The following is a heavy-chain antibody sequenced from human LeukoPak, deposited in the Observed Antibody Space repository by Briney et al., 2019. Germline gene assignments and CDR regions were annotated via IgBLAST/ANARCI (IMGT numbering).Heavy chain of an antibody. CDR3: ARRYCSSTSCTLDY. J-gene: IGHJ4*02. V-gene: IGHV3-48*03. CDR2: ISSSGSTK. D-gene: IGHD2-2*01. Sequence: GGSLRLSCAASGFTLSSYEVNWVRRAPGKGLEWVSYISSSGSTKYYADSVKGRFTIARDNAENSLYLQMNSLRAEDTAVYYCARRYCSSTSCTLDYWGQGALVTVSS. CDR1: GFTLSSYE.